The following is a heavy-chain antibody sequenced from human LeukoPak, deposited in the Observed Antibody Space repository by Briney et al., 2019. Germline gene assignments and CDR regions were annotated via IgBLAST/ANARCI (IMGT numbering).Heavy chain of an antibody. V-gene: IGHV5-51*01. CDR2: IYPGDSNV. CDR3: ARHGVPGARGCDY. Sequence: GESLKISRKGSGYSFAKYWIGWVRPMPGKGLQWVGIIYPGDSNVRYSPSFQGQVIISVDKSINTAYLQWSSLEASDTAMYYCARHGVPGARGCDYWGQGTLVTVSS. D-gene: IGHD7-27*01. J-gene: IGHJ4*02. CDR1: GYSFAKYW.